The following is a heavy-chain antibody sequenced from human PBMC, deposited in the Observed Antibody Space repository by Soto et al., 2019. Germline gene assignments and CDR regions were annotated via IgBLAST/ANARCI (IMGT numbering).Heavy chain of an antibody. D-gene: IGHD2-15*01. Sequence: PVGSLRLSCAASGFTFSSYGMHWVRQAPGKGLEWVAVISYDGNNKYYADSVKGRFTVSRDNSKNTLYLQMNSLRAEDTAVYYCAKDEVLVVAVARDYYGMDVWGQGTTVTVSS. CDR3: AKDEVLVVAVARDYYGMDV. J-gene: IGHJ6*02. CDR1: GFTFSSYG. V-gene: IGHV3-30*18. CDR2: ISYDGNNK.